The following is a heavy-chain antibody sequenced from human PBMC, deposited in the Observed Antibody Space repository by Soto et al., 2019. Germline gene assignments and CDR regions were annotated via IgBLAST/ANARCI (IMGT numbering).Heavy chain of an antibody. CDR2: IYYSETS. D-gene: IGHD3-16*01. J-gene: IGHJ4*02. V-gene: IGHV4-61*01. CDR3: AKSQRGRTAFTFDY. Sequence: PSETLSLTCAVSGDSVSNDYYYWSWLRQPPGKGLEWIGYIYYSETSNYNSYLKSRLSVTVDMSKNQFSLKLASVTAADTAVYFCAKSQRGRTAFTFDYWGQGALVTVSS. CDR1: GDSVSNDYYY.